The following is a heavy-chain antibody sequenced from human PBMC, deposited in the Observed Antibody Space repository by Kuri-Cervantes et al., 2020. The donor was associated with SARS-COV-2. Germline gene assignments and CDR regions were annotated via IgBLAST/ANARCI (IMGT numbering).Heavy chain of an antibody. CDR2: IYYSGAT. D-gene: IGHD7-27*01. J-gene: IGHJ3*02. CDR1: GDSISRSTYY. V-gene: IGHV4-39*07. Sequence: GSLRLSCTFSGDSISRSTYYWGWIRQPPGKGLEWIGAIYYSGATYYNPSLKSRVTISVDTSKNQFSLKLSSVTAADTAVYYCARELTNWGSGGSAYDAFDIWGQGTMVTVSS. CDR3: ARELTNWGSGGSAYDAFDI.